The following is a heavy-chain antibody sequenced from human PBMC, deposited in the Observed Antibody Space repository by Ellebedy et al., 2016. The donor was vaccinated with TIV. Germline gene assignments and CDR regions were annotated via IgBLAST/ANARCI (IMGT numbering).Heavy chain of an antibody. Sequence: PGGSLRLSCAASGFTVSSNYMSWIRQAPGKGLEWVSLIYSGGNTYYADSVKGRFTISRDIPKNTLYLQLNSLRADDTAVYFCARDPRSVAAGPYAFDIWGQGTMVTVSS. CDR3: ARDPRSVAAGPYAFDI. D-gene: IGHD3-3*01. V-gene: IGHV3-66*01. CDR1: GFTVSSNY. CDR2: IYSGGNT. J-gene: IGHJ3*02.